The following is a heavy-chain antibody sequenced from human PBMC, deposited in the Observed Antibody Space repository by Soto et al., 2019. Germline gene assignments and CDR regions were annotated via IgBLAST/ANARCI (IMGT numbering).Heavy chain of an antibody. Sequence: QVQLVQSGAEVKKPGSSVKVSCKASGGTFNTYTISWVRQVPGQGLEWMGGIMPLYAKPTYAQPFLGRLTIAADEHTSTVYMELSSLIAEDTALYYCASLNNWSSGDGRIDVWGRGTAVSVSS. J-gene: IGHJ6*02. V-gene: IGHV1-69*01. CDR2: IMPLYAKP. D-gene: IGHD1-26*01. CDR3: ASLNNWSSGDGRIDV. CDR1: GGTFNTYT.